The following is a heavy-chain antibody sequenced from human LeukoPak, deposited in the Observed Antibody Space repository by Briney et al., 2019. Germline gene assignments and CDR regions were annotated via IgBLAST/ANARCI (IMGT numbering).Heavy chain of an antibody. Sequence: SETLPLTCTVSGGSMTTHHWNWIRQTPGKGLEWIGYVFDSGRTKENPSLKSRVTLSADTSKNQLSLRLSSVTAADTAVYYCTTIKRGNIFGYFDFWGKGILVTVSS. V-gene: IGHV4-59*11. D-gene: IGHD5-18*01. J-gene: IGHJ4*02. CDR3: TTIKRGNIFGYFDF. CDR1: GGSMTTHH. CDR2: VFDSGRT.